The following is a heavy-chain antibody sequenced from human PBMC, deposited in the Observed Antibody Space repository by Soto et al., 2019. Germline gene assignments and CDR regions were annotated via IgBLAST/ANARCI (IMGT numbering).Heavy chain of an antibody. CDR3: ARVYCISTSCYSYYGMDV. V-gene: IGHV3-48*01. CDR2: ISSSTRII. J-gene: IGHJ6*02. D-gene: IGHD2-2*02. Sequence: PGGSLRLSCAASGFTFSTYSINWVRQAPGKGLEWVSYISSSTRIIYFADSVKGRFTISRDNSKNTLYLQMNSLRAEDTAVYYCARVYCISTSCYSYYGMDVWGQGTTVTVSS. CDR1: GFTFSTYS.